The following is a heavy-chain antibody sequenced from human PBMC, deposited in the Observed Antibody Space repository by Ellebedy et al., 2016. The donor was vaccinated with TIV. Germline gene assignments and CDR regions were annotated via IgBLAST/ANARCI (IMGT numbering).Heavy chain of an antibody. V-gene: IGHV4-4*02. CDR3: ARDLDS. J-gene: IGHJ4*02. CDR1: GGSISSSDW. CDR2: ISYNGSS. Sequence: SETLSLTCAVSGGSISSSDWWSWVRQPPGKGLEWIGEISYNGSSSYSPSLKSRATISLDKSKNHISLNLSSLSAADTAVYYCARDLDSWGQGTLVTVSS.